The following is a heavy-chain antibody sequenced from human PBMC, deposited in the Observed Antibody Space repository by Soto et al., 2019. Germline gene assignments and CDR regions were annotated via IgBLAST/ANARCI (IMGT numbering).Heavy chain of an antibody. Sequence: HPGGSLRLSCAASGFTFNHYWMAWVRQAPGKGLEWVANIKQDGSEKYYVDSVKGRFTISRDNAKSSVYLQMNSLRAEDTAVYYCATHSFDNLSAGDSWGQGTLVTVSS. CDR1: GFTFNHYW. CDR2: IKQDGSEK. V-gene: IGHV3-7*01. J-gene: IGHJ4*02. D-gene: IGHD5-18*01. CDR3: ATHSFDNLSAGDS.